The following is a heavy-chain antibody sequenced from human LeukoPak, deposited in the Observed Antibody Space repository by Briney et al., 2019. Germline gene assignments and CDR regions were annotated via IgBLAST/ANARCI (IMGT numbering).Heavy chain of an antibody. CDR2: ITSDGSST. CDR1: GFTFSRSW. Sequence: GRSLRLSCAASGFTFSRSWMHWVRQSPGKGLVWVSRITSDGSSTNYADSVKGRFTISRDNAKNTLYLQMNTLRAEDTAVYYCAKDRSYAMDVWGQGTTVTVSS. CDR3: AKDRSYAMDV. V-gene: IGHV3-74*01. J-gene: IGHJ6*02. D-gene: IGHD6-6*01.